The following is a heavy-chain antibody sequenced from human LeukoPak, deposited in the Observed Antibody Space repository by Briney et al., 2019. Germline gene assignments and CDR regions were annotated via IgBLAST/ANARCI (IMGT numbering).Heavy chain of an antibody. V-gene: IGHV1-69*05. CDR1: GGTFSSCA. Sequence: ASVKVSCKASGGTFSSCAISWVRQAPGQGLEWMGGIIPIFGTANYAQKSQGRVTITTDESTSTAYMELSSLRSEDTAVYYCARGRTMRVPAAISPVYFDYWGQGTLVTVSS. CDR3: ARGRTMRVPAAISPVYFDY. J-gene: IGHJ4*02. D-gene: IGHD2-2*02. CDR2: IIPIFGTA.